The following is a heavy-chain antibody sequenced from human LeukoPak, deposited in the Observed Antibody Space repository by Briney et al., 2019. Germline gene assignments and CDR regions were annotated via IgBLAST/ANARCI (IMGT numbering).Heavy chain of an antibody. CDR3: ARTEESGYSYVYFGYYYYMDV. V-gene: IGHV4-59*01. J-gene: IGHJ6*03. CDR2: IYYSGST. CDR1: GDSISGYY. Sequence: SETLSLTCTVSGDSISGYYWSWIRQPPGKGLEWIGYIYYSGSTSYNSSLKSRVTISVDTSKNQFSLKLSSVTAADTAVYYCARTEESGYSYVYFGYYYYMDVWGKGTTVTVSS. D-gene: IGHD5-18*01.